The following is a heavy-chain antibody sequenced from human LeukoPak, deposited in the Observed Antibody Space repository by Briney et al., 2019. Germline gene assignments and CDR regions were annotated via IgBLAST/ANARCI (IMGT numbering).Heavy chain of an antibody. D-gene: IGHD3-10*01. CDR2: ISGSGGST. V-gene: IGHV3-23*01. CDR1: GFTVSSNY. J-gene: IGHJ2*01. CDR3: ARLIISGGGYFDL. Sequence: GGSLRLSCAASGFTVSSNYMSWVRQAPGKGLERVSGISGSGGSTYYADSVKGRFTVARDNSKNTLYLQMNSLRAEDTAVYYCARLIISGGGYFDLWGRGTLVTVSS.